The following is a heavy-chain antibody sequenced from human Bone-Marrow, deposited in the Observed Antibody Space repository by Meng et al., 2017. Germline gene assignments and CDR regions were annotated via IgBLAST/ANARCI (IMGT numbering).Heavy chain of an antibody. CDR3: AREGRSHQVGVSVY. V-gene: IGHV4-30-4*01. D-gene: IGHD2-21*01. CDR2: NYNSGST. J-gene: IGHJ4*02. Sequence: QVQLQESGPGLVKPSQTLSLTCPVSGGSISSGDYYWSWIRQPPGKGLEWIGYNYNSGSTYYNPSLKSRVTISVDTSKNQFSLKLRFVTAADTAVYYCAREGRSHQVGVSVYWGQGNLVTVSS. CDR1: GGSISSGDYY.